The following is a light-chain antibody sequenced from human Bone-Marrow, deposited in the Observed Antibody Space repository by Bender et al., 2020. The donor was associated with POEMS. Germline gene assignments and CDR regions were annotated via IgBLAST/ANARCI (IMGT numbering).Light chain of an antibody. J-gene: IGLJ3*02. CDR2: DVT. V-gene: IGLV2-14*03. CDR3: TSYTTSDTWV. Sequence: QSALTQPASVSGSPGQSITISCTATSSDVGSYNYVSWYQHHPGTAPKLMVYDVTNRPSGVSNRFSGSKSGNTASLTISGLQSEDEADYYCTSYTTSDTWVFGGGTKLTVL. CDR1: SSDVGSYNY.